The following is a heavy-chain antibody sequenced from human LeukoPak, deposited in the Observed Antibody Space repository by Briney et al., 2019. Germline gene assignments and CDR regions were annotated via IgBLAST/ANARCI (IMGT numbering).Heavy chain of an antibody. Sequence: GGSLRLSCAGSGFTFSDYWMHWVRQAPGKGLEWVANIKQDGSEKFYVDSVGGRFTMSRDNSRRSLYLQMNSLRPEDTALYYCATERQKYFDYWGQGTLVTVSS. V-gene: IGHV3-7*03. J-gene: IGHJ4*02. CDR3: ATERQKYFDY. CDR1: GFTFSDYW. CDR2: IKQDGSEK.